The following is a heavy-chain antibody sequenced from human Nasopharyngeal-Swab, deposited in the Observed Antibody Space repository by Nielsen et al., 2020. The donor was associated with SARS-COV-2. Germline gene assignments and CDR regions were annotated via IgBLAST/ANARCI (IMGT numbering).Heavy chain of an antibody. Sequence: ESLNTSRKAPGYSLTDYWIGRVRQMPGQGLEWVGIFYPGDSDTKYSPPFQGQVTISADRSLTTAYLQWTSLETSDTAIYYCARGGGRTGYYFDSWGQGTPVTVFS. V-gene: IGHV5-51*01. CDR3: ARGGGRTGYYFDS. CDR1: GYSLTDYW. D-gene: IGHD1-14*01. J-gene: IGHJ4*02. CDR2: FYPGDSDT.